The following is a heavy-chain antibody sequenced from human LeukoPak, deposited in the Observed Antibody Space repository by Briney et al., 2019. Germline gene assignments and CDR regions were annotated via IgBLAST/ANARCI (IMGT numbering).Heavy chain of an antibody. D-gene: IGHD3-22*01. CDR2: ISSSGSTI. V-gene: IGHV3-48*03. CDR3: AKGPFFYYDASGYNYFDS. CDR1: GFTFNSYE. J-gene: IGHJ4*02. Sequence: GGSLRLSCAASGFTFNSYEMNWVRQAPGKGLEWVSYISSSGSTIYYADSVKGRFTISRDNAKNSLYLQMNSLRAEDTAIYYCAKGPFFYYDASGYNYFDSWGQGTLVTVSS.